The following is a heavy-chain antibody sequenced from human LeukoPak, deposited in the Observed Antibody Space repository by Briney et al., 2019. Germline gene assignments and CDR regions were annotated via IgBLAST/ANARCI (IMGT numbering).Heavy chain of an antibody. J-gene: IGHJ6*03. Sequence: GGSLRLSCAASGFTFSSYEMNWVRQAPGKGLEWVSYISSSGSTIYYADSVKGRFTISRDNAKNSLYLQMNSLRAGDTAVYYCARGPYSSGIGWEDYYYYMDVWGKGTTVTVSS. D-gene: IGHD6-19*01. V-gene: IGHV3-48*03. CDR2: ISSSGSTI. CDR1: GFTFSSYE. CDR3: ARGPYSSGIGWEDYYYYMDV.